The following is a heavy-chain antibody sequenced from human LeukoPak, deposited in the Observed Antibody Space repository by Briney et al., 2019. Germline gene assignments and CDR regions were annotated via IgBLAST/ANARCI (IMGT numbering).Heavy chain of an antibody. V-gene: IGHV4-34*01. CDR3: ARGGVRGVIIT. J-gene: IGHJ5*02. CDR1: GGSFRGYY. D-gene: IGHD3-10*01. Sequence: SETLSLTCAVYGGSFRGYYWSWIRQPPGKGLEWIGEINHSGSTNYNPSLKSRVTISVDTSKNQFSLKLSPVTAADTAVYYCARGGVRGVIITWGQGTLVTVSS. CDR2: INHSGST.